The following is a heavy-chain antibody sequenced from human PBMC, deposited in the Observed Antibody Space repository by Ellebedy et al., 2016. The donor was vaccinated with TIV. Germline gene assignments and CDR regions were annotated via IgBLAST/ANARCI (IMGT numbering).Heavy chain of an antibody. V-gene: IGHV1-69*13. D-gene: IGHD2-2*01. CDR3: ARGYCTTTSCWHNFDY. Sequence: SVKVSCXASGGTFSSYAVVWVRQAPGQGLEWMGGIIPLFGTANYTQKFQGRVTLTVDDSTGTAYMELSSLRSDDTAVYYCARGYCTTTSCWHNFDYWGQGTLVTVSS. CDR2: IIPLFGTA. CDR1: GGTFSSYA. J-gene: IGHJ4*02.